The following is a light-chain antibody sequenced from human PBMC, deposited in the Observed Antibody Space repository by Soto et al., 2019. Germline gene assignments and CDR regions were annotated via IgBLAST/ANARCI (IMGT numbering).Light chain of an antibody. CDR2: DVS. CDR1: SSDVGSYNL. CDR3: SSYTSSFKLAV. Sequence: QSALTQPASVSGSPGQSITISCTGTSSDVGSYNLVSWYQQHPGKAPKLIIYDVSHRPSGVSYRFSGSKSGNTASLTISGLQAEDEADYYCSSYTSSFKLAVFGSGTKVTVL. J-gene: IGLJ1*01. V-gene: IGLV2-14*02.